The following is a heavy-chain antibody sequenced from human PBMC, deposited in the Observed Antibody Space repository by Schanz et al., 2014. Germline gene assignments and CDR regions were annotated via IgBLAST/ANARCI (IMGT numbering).Heavy chain of an antibody. Sequence: EVQLLESGGGLVQPGGSLRLSCAASGFSFRKSAMSWVRQAPGKGLEWVSALTGSGTTTYYADSVKGRFTISRDNSKNMLYLQINNLRAEDTAVYYCARGVRIDYWGQGTLVTVSS. CDR1: GFSFRKSA. J-gene: IGHJ4*02. CDR3: ARGVRIDY. V-gene: IGHV3-23*01. CDR2: LTGSGTTT. D-gene: IGHD3-3*01.